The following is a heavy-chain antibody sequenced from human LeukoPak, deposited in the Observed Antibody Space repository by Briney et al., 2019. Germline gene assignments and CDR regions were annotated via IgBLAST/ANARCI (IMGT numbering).Heavy chain of an antibody. CDR1: GFTFSSYW. V-gene: IGHV3-74*01. Sequence: GGSLRLSCAASGFTFSSYWMHWVRQAPGKGLVWVSRINSDGSSTNYADSVKGRFTISRDNAKNTLYLQMNSLRAEDTAVYYCARGVAAPGDFDYWGQGTLVTVSS. CDR3: ARGVAAPGDFDY. J-gene: IGHJ4*02. CDR2: INSDGSST. D-gene: IGHD6-6*01.